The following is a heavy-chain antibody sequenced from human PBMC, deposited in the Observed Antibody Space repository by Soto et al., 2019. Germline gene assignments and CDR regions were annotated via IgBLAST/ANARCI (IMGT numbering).Heavy chain of an antibody. CDR3: ARDYYDSSGYIDY. D-gene: IGHD3-22*01. CDR2: IYYSGST. J-gene: IGHJ4*02. V-gene: IGHV4-30-4*01. Sequence: SETLSLTCTVSGGSISSGDYYWSWIRQPPGKGLEWIGYIYYSGSTYYNPSLKSRVTISADTSKNQFSLKLSSVTAADTAVYYCARDYYDSSGYIDYWGQGTLVTVSS. CDR1: GGSISSGDYY.